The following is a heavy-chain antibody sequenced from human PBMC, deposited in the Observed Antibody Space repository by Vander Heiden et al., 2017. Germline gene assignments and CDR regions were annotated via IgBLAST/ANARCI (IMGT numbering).Heavy chain of an antibody. J-gene: IGHJ4*02. CDR1: GGTLRSYA. CDR3: ARGITGYDSSGYYFDY. D-gene: IGHD3-22*01. CDR2: IIPILGIA. Sequence: QVQLVQSGAEVKKPGSSVNGSCKASGGTLRSYAISWVRQAPGQGLEWMGGIIPILGIANYAQKFQGRVTITADKSTSTAYMELSSLRSEDTAVYYCARGITGYDSSGYYFDYWGQGTLVTVSS. V-gene: IGHV1-69*10.